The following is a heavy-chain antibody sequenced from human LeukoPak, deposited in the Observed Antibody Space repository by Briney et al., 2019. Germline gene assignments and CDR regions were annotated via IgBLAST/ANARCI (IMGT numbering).Heavy chain of an antibody. CDR2: ISGSGDST. CDR3: AKDDQRYYDGSGYYAD. Sequence: RAGGSLRLSCAASGFTFSSYAMSWVRQAPGKGLEWVSAISGSGDSTYYADSVTGRFTISRDNSKNTLYLQMNSLRAEDTAVYYCAKDDQRYYDGSGYYADWGQGTLVTVSS. V-gene: IGHV3-23*01. D-gene: IGHD3-22*01. J-gene: IGHJ4*02. CDR1: GFTFSSYA.